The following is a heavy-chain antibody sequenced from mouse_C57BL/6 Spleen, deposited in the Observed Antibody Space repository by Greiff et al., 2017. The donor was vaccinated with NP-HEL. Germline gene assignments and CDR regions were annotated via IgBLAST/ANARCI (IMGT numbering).Heavy chain of an antibody. J-gene: IGHJ4*01. V-gene: IGHV1-64*01. CDR1: GYTFTSYW. CDR2: IHPNSGST. D-gene: IGHD1-1*01. Sequence: GPPQQPGAELVKPGASVKLSCKAFGYTFTSYWMDRGKPRPGQGPEWIGMIHPNSGSTNYNEKFKSKSTLTVDKSSSTAYMQLSSLTSEDSAVYYCARLDYGSSYGAMDYWGQGTSVTVSS. CDR3: ARLDYGSSYGAMDY.